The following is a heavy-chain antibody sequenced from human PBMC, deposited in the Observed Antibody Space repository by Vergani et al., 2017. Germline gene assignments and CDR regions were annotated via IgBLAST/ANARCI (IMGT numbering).Heavy chain of an antibody. J-gene: IGHJ4*02. Sequence: EVQLLESGGGLVQPGGSLRLSCAASGFTFSSYAMSWVRQAPGKGLEWVSAISGSGGSTYYADSVKGRFTISRDNSKNTLYLQMNSLRAEDRALYYCAKGWWQWLVTIDFDYWGQGTLVTVSS. CDR1: GFTFSSYA. V-gene: IGHV3-23*01. D-gene: IGHD6-19*01. CDR3: AKGWWQWLVTIDFDY. CDR2: ISGSGGST.